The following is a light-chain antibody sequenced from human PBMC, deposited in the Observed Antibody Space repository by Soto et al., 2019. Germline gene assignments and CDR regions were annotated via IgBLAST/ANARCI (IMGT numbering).Light chain of an antibody. CDR1: SSNIGAGYD. J-gene: IGLJ2*01. Sequence: QSVLTQPPSVSGAPGQRVTISCTGSSSNIGAGYDVHWYQQISGTAPKLLIYGNSNRPSGVPDRFSGSKSGTSASLAITGLQADDEADYYCQSYDSSLSGYVVFGGGIKLTVL. CDR3: QSYDSSLSGYVV. V-gene: IGLV1-40*01. CDR2: GNS.